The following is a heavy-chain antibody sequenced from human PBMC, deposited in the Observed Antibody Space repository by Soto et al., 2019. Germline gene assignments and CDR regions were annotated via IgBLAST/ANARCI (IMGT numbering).Heavy chain of an antibody. Sequence: QLQLQESGPGLVKPSENLSLTCSVSGGSISSPSYYWGWIRQPPGKGLEWIGSIYYSGNTYYNPSVKSLVTIFVDTSRNQFSLKVNHVTAADTAVYFCARLPGITTFWLDYWGQVTLVTVAS. J-gene: IGHJ4*02. CDR2: IYYSGNT. CDR3: ARLPGITTFWLDY. CDR1: GGSISSPSYY. V-gene: IGHV4-39*01. D-gene: IGHD3-3*01.